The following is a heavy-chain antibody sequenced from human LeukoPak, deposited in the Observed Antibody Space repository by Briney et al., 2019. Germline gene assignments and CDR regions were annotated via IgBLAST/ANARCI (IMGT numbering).Heavy chain of an antibody. Sequence: PGGSLRLSCAASGFTFDDYAMHWVRQAPGKGLEWVSGISWNSGSIGYADSVKGRFTISRDNAKNSLYLQMNSLRAEDTAVYYCAYSNSFDSGGQGTLVTVSS. CDR1: GFTFDDYA. D-gene: IGHD4-4*01. V-gene: IGHV3-9*01. J-gene: IGHJ4*02. CDR2: ISWNSGSI. CDR3: AYSNSFDS.